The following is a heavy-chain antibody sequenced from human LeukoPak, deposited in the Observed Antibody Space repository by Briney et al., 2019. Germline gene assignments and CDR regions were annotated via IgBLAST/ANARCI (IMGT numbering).Heavy chain of an antibody. D-gene: IGHD3-10*01. CDR2: ISSASNTI. J-gene: IGHJ5*02. CDR3: ARDGWFGDYNRFDP. V-gene: IGHV3-48*01. CDR1: GFTFSSYS. Sequence: GESLKISCAASGFTFSSYSMNWVRQAPGKGLEWISYISSASNTIYYADSVKGRFTISRDNAKNSAYLQMNSLRAEDTAMYYRARDGWFGDYNRFDPWGQGTLVTVSS.